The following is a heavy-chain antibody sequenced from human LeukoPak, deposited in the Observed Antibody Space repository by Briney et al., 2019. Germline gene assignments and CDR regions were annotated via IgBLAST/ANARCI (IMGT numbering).Heavy chain of an antibody. CDR2: IYYSGST. Sequence: PSETLSLTCTVSGGSISSYYWSWIRQPPGKGLEWIGYIYYSGSTNYNPSLKSRVTISVDTSKNQFSLKLSSVTAADTAVYYCAREGKNYDILTGYYNVGFDYWGQGTLVTVSS. CDR1: GGSISSYY. D-gene: IGHD3-9*01. V-gene: IGHV4-59*01. CDR3: AREGKNYDILTGYYNVGFDY. J-gene: IGHJ4*02.